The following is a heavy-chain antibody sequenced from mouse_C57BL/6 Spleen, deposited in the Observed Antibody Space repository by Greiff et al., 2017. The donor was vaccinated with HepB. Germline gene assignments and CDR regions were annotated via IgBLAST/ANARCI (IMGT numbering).Heavy chain of an antibody. CDR1: GYAFTNYL. D-gene: IGHD2-12*01. CDR2: INPGSGGT. J-gene: IGHJ4*01. Sequence: VQRVESGAELVRPGTSVKVSCKASGYAFTNYLIEWVKQRPGQGLEWIGVINPGSGGTNYNEKFKGKATLTADKSSSTAYMQLSSLTSEDSAVYFCARTYYSSLMDYWGQGTSVTVSS. V-gene: IGHV1-54*01. CDR3: ARTYYSSLMDY.